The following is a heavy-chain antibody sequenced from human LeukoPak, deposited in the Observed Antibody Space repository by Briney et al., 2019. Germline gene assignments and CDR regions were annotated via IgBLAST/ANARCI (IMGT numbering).Heavy chain of an antibody. CDR2: ISAYNGNT. V-gene: IGHV1-18*04. D-gene: IGHD3-10*01. J-gene: IGHJ4*02. CDR3: AREKYSYGSGSSYYFDY. CDR1: GYTFTSYG. Sequence: ASVKVSCKASGYTFTSYGISWVRQAPGQGLEWMGWISAYNGNTNYAQKLQGRVTMTTDTSTSTAYMELRSLRSDDTAVYYRAREKYSYGSGSSYYFDYWGQGTLVTVSS.